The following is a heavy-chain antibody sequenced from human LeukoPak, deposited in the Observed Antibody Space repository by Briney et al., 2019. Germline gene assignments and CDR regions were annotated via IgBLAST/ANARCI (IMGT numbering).Heavy chain of an antibody. V-gene: IGHV4-39*07. CDR3: ARVVRSQLSSWYFSV. D-gene: IGHD6-13*01. CDR1: GGSISSSSYY. Sequence: PSETLSLTCTVSGGSISSSSYYWGWIRQPPGKGLEWIGSIYYSGSTYYNPSLKSRVTISVDTSKNQFSLKLSSVTAADTAVYYCARVVRSQLSSWYFSVWGQGTLVTVSS. CDR2: IYYSGST. J-gene: IGHJ4*02.